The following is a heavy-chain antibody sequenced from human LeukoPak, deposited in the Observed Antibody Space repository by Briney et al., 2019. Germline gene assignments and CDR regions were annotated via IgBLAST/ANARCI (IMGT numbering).Heavy chain of an antibody. J-gene: IGHJ4*02. D-gene: IGHD6-19*01. Sequence: PSETLSLTCAVYGGSFSGYYWSWIRQPPGKGLEWIGEINHSGSTNYNPSLKSRVTISVDTSKNQFSLKLSSVTAADTAVYYCAGGRGSGWYEPRYYFDYWGQGTLVTVSS. CDR1: GGSFSGYY. V-gene: IGHV4-34*01. CDR3: AGGRGSGWYEPRYYFDY. CDR2: INHSGST.